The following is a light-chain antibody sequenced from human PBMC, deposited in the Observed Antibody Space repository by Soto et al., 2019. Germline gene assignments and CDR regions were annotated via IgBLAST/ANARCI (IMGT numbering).Light chain of an antibody. V-gene: IGKV1-5*01. J-gene: IGKJ2*01. CDR3: QQYTAFPYT. CDR2: DAS. Sequence: DIQMTQSPSTLSASVGDRVTITCRASQSVSNWLAWYQQRPGKAPNLLIYDASRLQSGVPSRFSGSGSGTDFTLTISGLRPDDFATYYCQQYTAFPYTFGQGTKLEIK. CDR1: QSVSNW.